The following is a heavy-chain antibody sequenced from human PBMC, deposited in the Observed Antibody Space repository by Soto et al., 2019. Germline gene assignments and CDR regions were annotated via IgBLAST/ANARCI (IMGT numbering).Heavy chain of an antibody. CDR3: ARCGDPAMVIFAWFDP. V-gene: IGHV1-2*02. CDR2: INPNSGGT. Sequence: QVQLVQSGAEVKKPGASVKVSCKASGYTFTGYYMHWVRQAPGQGLEWMGWINPNSGGTNYAQKFQGRVTMTRDTSISTAYMELSRLRSDDTAVYYCARCGDPAMVIFAWFDPWGQGTLVTVSS. J-gene: IGHJ5*02. CDR1: GYTFTGYY. D-gene: IGHD5-18*01.